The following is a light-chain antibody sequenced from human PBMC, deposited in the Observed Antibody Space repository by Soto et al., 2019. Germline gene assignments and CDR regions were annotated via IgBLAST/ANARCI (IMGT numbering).Light chain of an antibody. CDR3: QQYGSSPWT. V-gene: IGKV3-20*01. CDR2: GAS. CDR1: QSVSSSY. J-gene: IGKJ1*01. Sequence: DIVLTQSPGTLSFSPGERATLAFRPSQSVSSSYLAWYQQKPGQAPRLLIYGASSRATGIPDRFSGSGSGTDFTLTISRLEPEDFAVYYCQQYGSSPWTFGQGTKVDIK.